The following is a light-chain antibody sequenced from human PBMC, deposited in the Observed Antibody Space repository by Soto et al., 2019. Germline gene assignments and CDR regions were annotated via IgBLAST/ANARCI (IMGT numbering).Light chain of an antibody. CDR3: QQYNRNPLT. Sequence: DIQMTQSPSTLSASVGDRVTITCRASQSFSTWLAWYQQKPGKAPNLLIYKTSILESGVPSRFSGSGSGTEFTLTLSSLQPDDFATYYCQQYNRNPLTVGGGTKVEIK. V-gene: IGKV1-5*03. CDR1: QSFSTW. CDR2: KTS. J-gene: IGKJ4*01.